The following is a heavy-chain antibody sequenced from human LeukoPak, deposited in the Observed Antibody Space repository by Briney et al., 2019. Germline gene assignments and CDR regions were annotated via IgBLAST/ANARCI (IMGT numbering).Heavy chain of an antibody. V-gene: IGHV4-39*01. CDR1: GGSISSSSYY. Sequence: PSETLSLTCTVAGGSISSSSYYWGWIRQPPGKGLEWIGSIYYSGSTYYNPSLKSRVTISVDTSKNQFSLKLSSVTAADTAVYYCARARDGIVGATDFDYWGQGTLVTVSS. J-gene: IGHJ4*02. CDR3: ARARDGIVGATDFDY. D-gene: IGHD1-26*01. CDR2: IYYSGST.